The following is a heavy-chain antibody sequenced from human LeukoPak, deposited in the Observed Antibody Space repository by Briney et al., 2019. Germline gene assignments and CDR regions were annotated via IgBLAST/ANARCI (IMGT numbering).Heavy chain of an antibody. CDR2: ISSSGSTI. V-gene: IGHV3-48*03. J-gene: IGHJ4*02. CDR3: ARGLYDSSWHRGIDY. Sequence: PGGSLRLSCAVSGFTFSSYEMNWVRQAPGKGLEWVSYISSSGSTIYYADSVKGRFTISRDNAKNSLYLQMNSLRAEDTAVYYCARGLYDSSWHRGIDYWGQGTLVTVSS. D-gene: IGHD6-13*01. CDR1: GFTFSSYE.